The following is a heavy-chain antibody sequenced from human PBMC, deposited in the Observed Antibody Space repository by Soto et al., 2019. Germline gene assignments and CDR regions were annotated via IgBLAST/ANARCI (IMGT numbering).Heavy chain of an antibody. CDR2: ISSNGGST. Sequence: ESGGGLVQPGGSLRLSCAASGFTFSSYAMHWVRQAPGKGLEYVSAISSNGGSTYYANSVKGRFTISRDNSKNTLYLQMGSLRAEDMAVYYCARQSYSSYYFDYWGQGTLVTVSS. CDR1: GFTFSSYA. J-gene: IGHJ4*02. CDR3: ARQSYSSYYFDY. V-gene: IGHV3-64*01. D-gene: IGHD6-13*01.